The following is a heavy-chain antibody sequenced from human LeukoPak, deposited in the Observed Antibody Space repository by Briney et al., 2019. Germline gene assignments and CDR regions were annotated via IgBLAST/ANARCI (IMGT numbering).Heavy chain of an antibody. J-gene: IGHJ4*02. Sequence: SVKVSCKASGGTFSSYAISWVRQAPGQGLEWMGRIIPIFGTANYAQKFQGRVTTTTDESTSTAYMELSSLRSEDTAVYYCARDTYYYDSSGYYLGVDYWGQGTLVTVSS. CDR2: IIPIFGTA. CDR1: GGTFSSYA. CDR3: ARDTYYYDSSGYYLGVDY. D-gene: IGHD3-22*01. V-gene: IGHV1-69*05.